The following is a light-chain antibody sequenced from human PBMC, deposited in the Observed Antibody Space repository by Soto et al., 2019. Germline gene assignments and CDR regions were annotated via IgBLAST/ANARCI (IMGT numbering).Light chain of an antibody. CDR3: AAWDDSLSGYV. V-gene: IGLV1-44*01. Sequence: QSVLTRPPSASGPPGQRVTISCSGSSPNIGSNTVNWYQPLPGTAPKVLMFSDNQRPSGVPDRISGSKSGTSASLAISELQSEDEADYYCAAWDDSLSGYVFGTGTKV. CDR2: SDN. J-gene: IGLJ1*01. CDR1: SPNIGSNT.